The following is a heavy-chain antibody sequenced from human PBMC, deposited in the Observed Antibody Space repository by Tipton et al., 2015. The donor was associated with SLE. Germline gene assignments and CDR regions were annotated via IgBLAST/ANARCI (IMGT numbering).Heavy chain of an antibody. D-gene: IGHD1-1*01. CDR1: GFTFSSYS. CDR2: ISSSSSTI. V-gene: IGHV3-48*01. CDR3: ARDLMERPYDP. J-gene: IGHJ5*02. Sequence: AVSGFTFSSYSMNWVRQAPGKGLEWVSYISSSSSTIYYADSVKGRFTISRDNAKNSLYLQMNSLRAEDTAVYYCARDLMERPYDPWGQGTLVTVSS.